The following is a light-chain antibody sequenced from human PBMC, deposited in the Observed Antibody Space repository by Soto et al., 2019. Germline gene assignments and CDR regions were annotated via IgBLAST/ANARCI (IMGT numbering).Light chain of an antibody. CDR3: MQALHTPRT. J-gene: IGKJ2*01. CDR1: QSLLHSNGYNY. Sequence: DIEMTQSPLSLPVTPGEPASISCRSSQSLLHSNGYNYLDWYLQKPGQSPQLLISLNSNRASGVPDRFSGSGSGTDITLKISKVEAEDVGVYYCMQALHTPRTFGQGTKLEIK. V-gene: IGKV2-28*01. CDR2: LNS.